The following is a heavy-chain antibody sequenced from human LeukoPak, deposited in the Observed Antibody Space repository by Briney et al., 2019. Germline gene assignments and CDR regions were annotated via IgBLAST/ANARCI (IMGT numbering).Heavy chain of an antibody. D-gene: IGHD3-3*01. V-gene: IGHV4-30-4*08. CDR1: GGSISSGDYY. CDR2: IYYSGST. CDR3: AREIFGVANCYYYYYMDV. J-gene: IGHJ6*03. Sequence: SQTLSLTCTVSGGSISSGDYYWSWIRQPPGKGLEWIGYIYYSGSTYYNPSLKSRVTISVDTSKNQFSLKLSSVTAADTAVYYCAREIFGVANCYYYYYMDVWGKGTTVTVSS.